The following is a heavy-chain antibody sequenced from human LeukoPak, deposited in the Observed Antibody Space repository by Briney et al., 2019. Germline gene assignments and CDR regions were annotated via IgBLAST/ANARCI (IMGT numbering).Heavy chain of an antibody. Sequence: SETLSLTCTVSGGSISSYYWSWIRQPPGKGLEWIGYIYYSGSTNYNPSLKSRVTISVDTSKNQFSLKLSSVTAADTAVYYCARQYDYVWGSFGYWGQGTLVTVS. D-gene: IGHD3-16*01. V-gene: IGHV4-59*08. CDR2: IYYSGST. CDR1: GGSISSYY. CDR3: ARQYDYVWGSFGY. J-gene: IGHJ4*02.